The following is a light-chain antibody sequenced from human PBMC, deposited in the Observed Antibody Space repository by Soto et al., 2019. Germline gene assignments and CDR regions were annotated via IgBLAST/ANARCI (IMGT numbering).Light chain of an antibody. CDR1: QSVSSIY. CDR2: GVS. CDR3: EQYGSSPRT. J-gene: IGKJ1*01. V-gene: IGKV3-20*01. Sequence: EIVLTQSPGTLSLSPGERATLCLMASQSVSSIYFAWYQQKRGQAPRLLIYGVSSRATGIPDRFSGSGSGTDFTLTISRLEPEDSAVYYCEQYGSSPRTFGQGTKV.